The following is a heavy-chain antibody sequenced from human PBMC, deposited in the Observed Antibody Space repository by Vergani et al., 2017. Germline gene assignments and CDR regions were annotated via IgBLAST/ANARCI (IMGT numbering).Heavy chain of an antibody. Sequence: QVQLVQSGAEVKKPGASVKVSCKASGYTFTSYAMHWVRQAPGQRLEWMGWINAGNGNTKYSQKFQGRVTITRDTSASTAYMELSSLRSEDTEVYYCARVGVWDTVTNPRDYYYGRHVWGQG. V-gene: IGHV1-3*01. CDR1: GYTFTSYA. CDR2: INAGNGNT. CDR3: ARVGVWDTVTNPRDYYYGRHV. D-gene: IGHD4-17*01. J-gene: IGHJ6*01.